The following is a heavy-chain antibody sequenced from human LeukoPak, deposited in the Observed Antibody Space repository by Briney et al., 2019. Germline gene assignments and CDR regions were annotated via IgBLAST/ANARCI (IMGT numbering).Heavy chain of an antibody. J-gene: IGHJ4*02. CDR3: AIGRQGSGNDY. CDR2: ISPGDSAT. CDR1: GYSFTSYW. D-gene: IGHD1-26*01. V-gene: IGHV5-51*01. Sequence: GESLKISCKGSGYSFTSYWIGWVRQMPGKGLEWMGFISPGDSATRYSPSFQGQVTISADKSISTAYLQWSSQRAPDTTMYYCAIGRQGSGNDYWGQGTLVTVSS.